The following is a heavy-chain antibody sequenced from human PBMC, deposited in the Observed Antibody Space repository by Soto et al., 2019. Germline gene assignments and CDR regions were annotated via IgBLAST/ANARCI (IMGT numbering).Heavy chain of an antibody. CDR1: GGSFSGYY. J-gene: IGHJ6*02. CDR3: ARGNVRSSSWYWDYYYGMDV. Sequence: SETLSLTXAVYGGSFSGYYWSWIRQPPGKGLEWIGEINHSGSTNYNPSLKGRVTISVDTSKNQFSLKLSSVTAADTAVYYCARGNVRSSSWYWDYYYGMDVWGQGTTVTVSS. D-gene: IGHD6-13*01. CDR2: INHSGST. V-gene: IGHV4-34*01.